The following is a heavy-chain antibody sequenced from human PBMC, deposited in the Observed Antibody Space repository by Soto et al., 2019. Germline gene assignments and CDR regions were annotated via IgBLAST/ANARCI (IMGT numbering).Heavy chain of an antibody. D-gene: IGHD2-21*02. CDR1: GGSISSGDYY. V-gene: IGHV4-30-4*01. Sequence: QVQLQESGPGLVKPSQTLSLTCTVSGGSISSGDYYWSWIRQPPGKGLEWIGYIYYTGSTYYHPSLKSRVTMSVDTSQNQFSLKLSSVTAADTAVYYCPRVPAGGNSDYFDYWGQGTLVTVSS. CDR2: IYYTGST. J-gene: IGHJ4*02. CDR3: PRVPAGGNSDYFDY.